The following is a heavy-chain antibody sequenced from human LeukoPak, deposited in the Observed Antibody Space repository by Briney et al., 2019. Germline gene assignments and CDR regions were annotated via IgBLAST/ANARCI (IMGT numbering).Heavy chain of an antibody. J-gene: IGHJ4*02. Sequence: SETLSLTCTVSGGSISSYYWSWIRQPPGKGLEWIGYIYYSGSTKYNPSLKSRVTISVDTSKNQFSLKLSSVTAADTAVYYCAREPGGVAAAGTLDYWGQGTLVTVSS. CDR3: AREPGGVAAAGTLDY. CDR2: IYYSGST. D-gene: IGHD6-13*01. CDR1: GGSISSYY. V-gene: IGHV4-59*12.